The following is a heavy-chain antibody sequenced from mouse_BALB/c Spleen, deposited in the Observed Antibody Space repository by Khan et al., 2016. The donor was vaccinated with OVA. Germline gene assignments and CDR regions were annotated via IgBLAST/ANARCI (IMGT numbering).Heavy chain of an antibody. CDR2: INTYTGEP. CDR1: GYTFTNYG. Sequence: QIQLVQSGPELKKPGETVKISCKASGYTFTNYGMNWVKLAPGKGLKWMGWINTYTGEPTYADDFKGRFAFSLETSASTAYLQINNLKNEDTATYFSARPPYYSYVMVYWGQGTSITVSS. D-gene: IGHD2-10*01. V-gene: IGHV9-3-1*01. J-gene: IGHJ4*01. CDR3: ARPPYYSYVMVY.